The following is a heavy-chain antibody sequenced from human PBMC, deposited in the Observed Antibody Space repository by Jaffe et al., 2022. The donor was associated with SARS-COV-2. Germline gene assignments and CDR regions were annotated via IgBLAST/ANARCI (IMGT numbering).Heavy chain of an antibody. CDR2: ILPMFGTR. J-gene: IGHJ4*01. Sequence: QVQLVQSGAEVKKPGSSVKVSCRASGDSFNNYAFSWVRQAPGQGLEWMGGILPMFGTRDYVQKFQGRVTITADESTSTVYMELSSLRSDDTAIYYCASGNAPQWPRRVWFDNWGHGTLVTISS. V-gene: IGHV1-69*01. CDR1: GDSFNNYA. CDR3: ASGNAPQWPRRVWFDN. D-gene: IGHD6-19*01.